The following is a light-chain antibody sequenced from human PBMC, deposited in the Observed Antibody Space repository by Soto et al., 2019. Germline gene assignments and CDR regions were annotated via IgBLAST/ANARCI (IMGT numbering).Light chain of an antibody. CDR1: SGDVGGYKF. CDR3: GSYTGSIYV. J-gene: IGLJ1*01. V-gene: IGLV2-14*01. Sequence: QSALSEPASVSGSPGQSITIYCTGTSGDVGGYKFVSWYQQHPGKAPKLMIYEVSNRPSGVSSRFSGSKSGNTASLTISGLQAEDEAHYFCGSYTGSIYVFGNGTKVTVL. CDR2: EVS.